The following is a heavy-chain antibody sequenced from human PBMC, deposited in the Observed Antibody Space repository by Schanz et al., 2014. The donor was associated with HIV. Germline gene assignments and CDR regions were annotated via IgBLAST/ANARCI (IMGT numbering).Heavy chain of an antibody. V-gene: IGHV3-23*04. D-gene: IGHD6-19*01. CDR1: GFTFSNFA. CDR2: ISGSGVST. CDR3: AKMARSVAANTNFDY. J-gene: IGHJ4*02. Sequence: EVQLVESGGGLLQPGRSLRLSCAASGFTFSNFAMSWVRQAPGKGLEWVSSISGSGVSTFYAGSVKGRFAISRDKSKNTLYLQMNSLRVEDTAVYYCAKMARSVAANTNFDYWGQGTLVTVSS.